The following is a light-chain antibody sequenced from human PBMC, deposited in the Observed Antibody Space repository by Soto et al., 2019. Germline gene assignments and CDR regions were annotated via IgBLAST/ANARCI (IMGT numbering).Light chain of an antibody. CDR3: CSYAGSPRYV. Sequence: QSALTQPRSVSGSLGQSVTISCTGTSSDVGTYNYVSWYQQHPGKAPKVMIYDVSERPSGVPDRFSGSKSGNTASLTISVLQAEDEADYYCCSYAGSPRYVLGTGTTLTVL. CDR1: SSDVGTYNY. V-gene: IGLV2-11*01. CDR2: DVS. J-gene: IGLJ1*01.